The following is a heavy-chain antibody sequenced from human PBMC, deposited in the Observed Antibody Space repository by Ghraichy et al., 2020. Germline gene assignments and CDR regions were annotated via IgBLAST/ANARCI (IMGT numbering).Heavy chain of an antibody. CDR1: GYTFTSYY. CDR2: INPGGGST. J-gene: IGHJ6*02. Sequence: ASVKVSCKASGYTFTSYYMHWVRQAPGQGLEWMGIINPGGGSTSYAQKFQGRVTMTRDTSTSTVYMELSSLGSEDTAVYYCARDPGSSSWDYGMDVWGQGTTVTVSS. V-gene: IGHV1-46*03. CDR3: ARDPGSSSWDYGMDV. D-gene: IGHD6-13*01.